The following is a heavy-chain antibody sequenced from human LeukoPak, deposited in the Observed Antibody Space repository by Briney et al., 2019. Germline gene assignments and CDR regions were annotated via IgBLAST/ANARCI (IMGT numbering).Heavy chain of an antibody. J-gene: IGHJ4*02. CDR2: IYYSGST. Sequence: SETLSLTCTVSGGSISSSSYYWGWIRQPPGKGLEWIGSIYYSGSTYYNPSLKSRVTISVDTSKNQFSLKLSSVTAADTAVYYCVRPVLTVTHAYFDYWGQGTLVTVSS. CDR3: VRPVLTVTHAYFDY. V-gene: IGHV4-39*01. D-gene: IGHD4-17*01. CDR1: GGSISSSSYY.